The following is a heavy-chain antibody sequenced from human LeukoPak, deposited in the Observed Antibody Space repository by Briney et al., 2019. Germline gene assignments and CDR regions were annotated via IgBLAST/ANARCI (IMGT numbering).Heavy chain of an antibody. Sequence: ASVKVSCKASGYTFTSYAMNWVRQAPGQGLGWMGWINTNTGNPTYAQGFTGRFVFSLDTSVSTAYLQISSLKAEDTAVYYCARVGRIAAAGTRSFWFDPWGQGALVTVSS. CDR3: ARVGRIAAAGTRSFWFDP. CDR1: GYTFTSYA. J-gene: IGHJ5*02. CDR2: INTNTGNP. D-gene: IGHD6-13*01. V-gene: IGHV7-4-1*02.